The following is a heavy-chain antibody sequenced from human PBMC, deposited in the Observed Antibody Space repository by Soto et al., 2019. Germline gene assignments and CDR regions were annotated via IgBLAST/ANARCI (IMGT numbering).Heavy chain of an antibody. D-gene: IGHD3-3*01. J-gene: IGHJ4*02. CDR2: ISAYNGNT. Sequence: QVQLVQSGPEAKKPGASVKVSCKASGYTFASYGISWVRQAPGQGLEWMGWISAYNGNTNYPQTVQGRATLTRDTSTSTVYMELRSLRSDDTAVYFCARDSFGVVTGFDYWGQGTLVTVSS. CDR1: GYTFASYG. CDR3: ARDSFGVVTGFDY. V-gene: IGHV1-18*01.